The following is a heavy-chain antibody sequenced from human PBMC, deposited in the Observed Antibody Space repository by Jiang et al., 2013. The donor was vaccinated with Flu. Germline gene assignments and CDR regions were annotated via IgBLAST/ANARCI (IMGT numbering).Heavy chain of an antibody. Sequence: LLKPSETLSLTCTVSSDSISSDHSWGWVRQTPNKGLEWIGSLFHGGNMYNDPSLRGRVTISVDSSRTQLSLDLTSVTAADTAVYYCVTSPPLRTAVPSYFHHWGQGTQVTVSP. CDR3: VTSPPLRTAVPSYFHH. CDR2: LFHGGNM. J-gene: IGHJ4*02. CDR1: SDSISSDHS. V-gene: IGHV4-38-2*02. D-gene: IGHD2-21*02.